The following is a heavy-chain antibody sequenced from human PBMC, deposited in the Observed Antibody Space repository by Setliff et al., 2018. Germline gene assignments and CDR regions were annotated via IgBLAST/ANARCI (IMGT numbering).Heavy chain of an antibody. CDR2: IYYSGST. J-gene: IGHJ4*02. D-gene: IGHD3-10*01. Sequence: NPSETLSLTCSVSGDSRSFSYWSWNRQPPGKGLEWIGYIYYSGSTDSHPSLKSRVSISIDTSKNQFSLNVRSVTAADTAIYCCAKGRGEMDSWGQGILVTVSS. CDR1: GDSRSFSY. CDR3: AKGRGEMDS. V-gene: IGHV4-59*01.